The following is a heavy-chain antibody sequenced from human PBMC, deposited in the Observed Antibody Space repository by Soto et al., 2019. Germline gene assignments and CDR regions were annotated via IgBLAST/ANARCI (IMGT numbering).Heavy chain of an antibody. J-gene: IGHJ4*02. D-gene: IGHD2-8*01. CDR1: GGSISSYY. V-gene: IGHV4-59*01. CDR2: IYYSGST. Sequence: SETLSLTCTVSGGSISSYYWSWIRQPPGKGLERIGYIYYSGSTNYNPSLKSRVTISVDTSKNQFSLKLSSVTAADTAVYYCARIDVLEGGSLDYWGQGNLVTVSS. CDR3: ARIDVLEGGSLDY.